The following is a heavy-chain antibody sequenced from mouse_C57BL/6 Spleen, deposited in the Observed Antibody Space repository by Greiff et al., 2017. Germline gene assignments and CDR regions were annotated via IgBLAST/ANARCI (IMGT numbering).Heavy chain of an antibody. D-gene: IGHD3-2*02. Sequence: EVQLQQSGPELVKPGASVKISCKASGYTFTDYYMNWVKQSHGKSLEWIGDINPNNGGTSYNQKFKGKATLTVDKSSSTAYMELRSLTSEDSAVYYCARQLRLPFAYWGQGTLVTVSA. CDR2: INPNNGGT. CDR1: GYTFTDYY. V-gene: IGHV1-26*01. CDR3: ARQLRLPFAY. J-gene: IGHJ3*01.